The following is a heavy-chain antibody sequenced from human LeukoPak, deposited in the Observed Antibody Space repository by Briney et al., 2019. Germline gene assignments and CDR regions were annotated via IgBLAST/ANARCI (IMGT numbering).Heavy chain of an antibody. D-gene: IGHD4-17*01. CDR2: NYYSGST. CDR1: GGSISSSSYY. V-gene: IGHV4-39*01. J-gene: IGHJ5*02. Sequence: SETLSLTCTVSGGSISSSSYYWGWIRQPPGKGLEWIVSNYYSGSTYYNPSLKSRVTISVDTSKNQFSLKLSSVTAADTAVYYCARHDYGDSDWFDPWGQGTLVTVSS. CDR3: ARHDYGDSDWFDP.